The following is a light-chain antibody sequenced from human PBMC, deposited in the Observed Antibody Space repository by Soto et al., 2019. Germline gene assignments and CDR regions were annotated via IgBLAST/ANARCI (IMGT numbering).Light chain of an antibody. CDR2: AAS. V-gene: IGKV1-9*01. CDR1: QGISSY. CDR3: HQLNTFPRT. Sequence: DIQLTQSPSFLSASVGDRVTITCRASQGISSYLAWYQQIPGKAPKLLIYAASTLQSGVPSRFSGSGSGTEFTLTISSLQPEDFATYYCHQLNTFPRTFGQGTKVEIK. J-gene: IGKJ1*01.